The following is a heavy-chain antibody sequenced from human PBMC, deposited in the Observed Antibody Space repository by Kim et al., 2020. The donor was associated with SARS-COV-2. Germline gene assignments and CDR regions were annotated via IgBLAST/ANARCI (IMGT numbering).Heavy chain of an antibody. J-gene: IGHJ4*02. V-gene: IGHV3-30*18. Sequence: GGSLRLSYAASGFTFNTYGMRWVRQAPGKGLEWVAVISYDGSNKYYADSVKGRFTISRDNSKNTLYLQMNSLRIEDTAVYYCAKSFSGSYFGYDYWGQGTLVTVSS. D-gene: IGHD1-26*01. CDR2: ISYDGSNK. CDR1: GFTFNTYG. CDR3: AKSFSGSYFGYDY.